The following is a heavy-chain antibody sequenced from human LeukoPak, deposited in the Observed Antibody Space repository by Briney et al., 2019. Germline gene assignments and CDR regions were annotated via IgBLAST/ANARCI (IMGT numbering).Heavy chain of an antibody. J-gene: IGHJ4*02. CDR1: GGSISSSSYY. D-gene: IGHD3-22*01. Sequence: SETLSLTCTVSGGSISSSSYYWGWIRQPPGKGLEWIGSIYYSGSTYYNPSLKSRVTISVDTSKNQFSLKLSSVTAADTAVYYCARESYDSSGYYSYYWGQGTLVTVSS. V-gene: IGHV4-39*07. CDR2: IYYSGST. CDR3: ARESYDSSGYYSYY.